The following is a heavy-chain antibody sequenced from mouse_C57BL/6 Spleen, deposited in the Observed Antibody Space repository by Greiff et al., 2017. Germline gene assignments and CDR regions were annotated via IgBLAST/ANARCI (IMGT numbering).Heavy chain of an antibody. CDR2: IYPRSGNT. D-gene: IGHD2-3*01. CDR1: GYTFTSYG. J-gene: IGHJ2*01. Sequence: VKLMESGAELARPGASVKLSCKASGYTFTSYGISWVKQRTGQGLEWIGEIYPRSGNTYYNEKFKGKATLTADKSSSTAYMELRSLTSEDSAVYFCARGHDGYPDYWGQGTTLTVSS. CDR3: ARGHDGYPDY. V-gene: IGHV1-81*01.